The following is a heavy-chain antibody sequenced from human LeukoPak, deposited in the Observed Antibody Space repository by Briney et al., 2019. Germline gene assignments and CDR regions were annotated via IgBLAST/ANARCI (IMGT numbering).Heavy chain of an antibody. Sequence: PGGSLRLSCAASGFTFSSYAMSWVRQAPGKGLEWVSAISGSGGSTYYADSVKGRFTISRDNSKNTLYLQMNSLRAEDAAVYYCAKSLSSWSNYFDYWGQGTLVTVSS. CDR1: GFTFSSYA. V-gene: IGHV3-23*01. J-gene: IGHJ4*02. CDR2: ISGSGGST. D-gene: IGHD6-13*01. CDR3: AKSLSSWSNYFDY.